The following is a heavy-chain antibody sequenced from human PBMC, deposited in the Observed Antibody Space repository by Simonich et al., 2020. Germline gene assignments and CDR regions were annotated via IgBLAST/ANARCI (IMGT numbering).Heavy chain of an antibody. CDR1: GFTVSSNY. V-gene: IGHV3-53*01. D-gene: IGHD1-1*01. CDR3: ARWTATGYYFDY. CDR2: SYRGGST. Sequence: EVQLVESGGGLIQPGGSLRLSCAASGFTVSSNYMSWVRQAPGRGLVGVSVSYRGGSTYYADSVSGRFTISRDNSKNTLYLQINSLRAEDTAVYYCARWTATGYYFDYWGQGTLVTVSS. J-gene: IGHJ4*02.